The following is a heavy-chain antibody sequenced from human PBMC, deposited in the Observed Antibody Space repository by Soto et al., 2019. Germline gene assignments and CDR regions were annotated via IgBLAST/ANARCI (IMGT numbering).Heavy chain of an antibody. CDR3: ARDDCSSPSCLAY. Sequence: GGSLRLSCAASGFTFSSYGMHWVRQAPGKGLEWVTAIQYDGSNQYYADSVKGRFTISRDDSKKTLYLQMNSLRAEDTAVYYCARDDCSSPSCLAYWGQGTLVTVSS. V-gene: IGHV3-33*01. D-gene: IGHD2-2*01. CDR2: IQYDGSNQ. CDR1: GFTFSSYG. J-gene: IGHJ4*02.